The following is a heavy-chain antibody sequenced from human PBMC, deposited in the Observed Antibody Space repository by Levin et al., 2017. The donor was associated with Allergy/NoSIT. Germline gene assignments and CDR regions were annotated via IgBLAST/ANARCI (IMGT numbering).Heavy chain of an antibody. CDR3: ARTVDCSGGSCYHSSWFDP. CDR1: GGSISSYY. Sequence: GSLRLSCTVSGGSISSYYWSWIRQPPGKGLEWIGYIYNSGSTNYNPSLKSRVTISVDTSKNQFSLKLNSVTAADTAVYYCARTVDCSGGSCYHSSWFDPWVQGTLVTVSS. V-gene: IGHV4-59*08. CDR2: IYNSGST. D-gene: IGHD2-15*01. J-gene: IGHJ5*02.